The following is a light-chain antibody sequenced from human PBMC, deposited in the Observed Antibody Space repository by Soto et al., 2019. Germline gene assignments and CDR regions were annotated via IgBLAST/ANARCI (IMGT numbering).Light chain of an antibody. Sequence: QSALTQPASVSGSPGQSITISCTGSSSDVGTYNYVSWYQQYPGKAPKLMIYEVSNRPSGVSNRFSGSKSGNTASLTISGLQAEDEADYYCSSYTTSSSRDVFGTGTKLTVL. V-gene: IGLV2-14*01. CDR1: SSDVGTYNY. CDR2: EVS. J-gene: IGLJ1*01. CDR3: SSYTTSSSRDV.